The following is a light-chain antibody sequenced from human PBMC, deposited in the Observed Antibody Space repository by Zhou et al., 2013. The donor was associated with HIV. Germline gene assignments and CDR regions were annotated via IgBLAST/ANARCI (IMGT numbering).Light chain of an antibody. V-gene: IGLV1-40*01. CDR1: SSNIGADYD. CDR3: QSYDSSLSGSV. CDR2: ADS. Sequence: QSVLTQSPSVSGAPGQRVTISCTGSSSNIGADYDVHWYQQLPGTAPKLLIYADSNRPSGVPDRFSGSKSGTSASLAITGLQAEDEADYYCQSYDSSLSGSVFGGGTKLTVL. J-gene: IGLJ3*02.